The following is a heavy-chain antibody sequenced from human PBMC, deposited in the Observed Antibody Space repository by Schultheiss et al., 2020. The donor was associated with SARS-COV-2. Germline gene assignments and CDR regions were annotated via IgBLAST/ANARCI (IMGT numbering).Heavy chain of an antibody. Sequence: ASVKVSCKASGYTFTSYGINWVRQATGQGLEWMGWMNPNSGNTGYAQKFQGRVTMTRNTSISTAYMELSSLRSEDTAVYYCARGRGTVTKRDYYYGMDVWGQGTTVTVSS. J-gene: IGHJ6*02. CDR3: ARGRGTVTKRDYYYGMDV. D-gene: IGHD4-17*01. CDR2: MNPNSGNT. V-gene: IGHV1-8*02. CDR1: GYTFTSYG.